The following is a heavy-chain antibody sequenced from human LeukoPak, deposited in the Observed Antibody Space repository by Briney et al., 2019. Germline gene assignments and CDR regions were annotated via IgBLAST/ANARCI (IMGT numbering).Heavy chain of an antibody. CDR2: ISGSGGST. Sequence: GGTLRLSCAASGFTFSSYGMSWVRQAPGKGLEWVSAISGSGGSTYYADSVKGRFTISRDNSKNTLYLQMNSLRAEDTAVYYCAKCPRPVFYYGSGSSFDPWGQGTLVTVSS. CDR3: AKCPRPVFYYGSGSSFDP. CDR1: GFTFSSYG. D-gene: IGHD3-10*01. J-gene: IGHJ5*02. V-gene: IGHV3-23*01.